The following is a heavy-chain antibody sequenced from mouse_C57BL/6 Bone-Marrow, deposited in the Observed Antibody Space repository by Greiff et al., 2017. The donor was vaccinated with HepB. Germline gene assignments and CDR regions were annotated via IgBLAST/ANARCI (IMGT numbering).Heavy chain of an antibody. CDR3: ARWGNLGWYFDV. D-gene: IGHD2-1*01. CDR2: IYPRSGNT. Sequence: QVQLQQSGAELARPGASVKLSCKASGYTFTSYGISWVKQRTGQGLEWIGEIYPRSGNTYYNEKFKGKATLTADKSSSTAYMELRSLTSEDSAVYFCARWGNLGWYFDVWGTGTTVTVSS. V-gene: IGHV1-81*01. J-gene: IGHJ1*03. CDR1: GYTFTSYG.